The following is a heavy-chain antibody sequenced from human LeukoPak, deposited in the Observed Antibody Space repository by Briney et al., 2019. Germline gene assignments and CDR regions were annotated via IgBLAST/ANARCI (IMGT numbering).Heavy chain of an antibody. CDR3: ARDRGWFYFDL. J-gene: IGHJ3*01. V-gene: IGHV3-7*01. CDR1: GFTLSSFW. Sequence: GGSLRLSCAASGFTLSSFWMSWVRQAPGKGLEWVADTDKDGSVTKCADSMKGRFTVSRDNAKNSLFLQMNSLRAEDTAMYYCARDRGWFYFDLWGQGTMVIVSS. D-gene: IGHD2-15*01. CDR2: TDKDGSVT.